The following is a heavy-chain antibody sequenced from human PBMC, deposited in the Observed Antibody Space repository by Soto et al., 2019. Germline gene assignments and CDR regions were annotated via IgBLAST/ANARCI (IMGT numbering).Heavy chain of an antibody. V-gene: IGHV3-66*01. CDR3: ARDGGYSGYDVFDY. Sequence: EVQLVESGGGLVQPGGSLRLSCAASGFTVSSNYMSWVRQAPGKGLEWVSVLYSGGSTYYADSVKGRFTISRDNSKNTLYLQMNSLRAEDTAVYYCARDGGYSGYDVFDYWGQGTLVTVSS. CDR1: GFTVSSNY. D-gene: IGHD5-12*01. J-gene: IGHJ4*02. CDR2: LYSGGST.